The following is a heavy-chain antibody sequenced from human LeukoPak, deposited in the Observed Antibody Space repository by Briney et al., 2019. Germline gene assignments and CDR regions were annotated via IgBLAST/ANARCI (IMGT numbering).Heavy chain of an antibody. CDR1: GFTFRSYS. D-gene: IGHD5-12*01. CDR3: ARDIVATAYYYYGMDV. Sequence: PGGSLRLSCAASGFTFRSYSMNWVRQAPGKGLEWVSYISSSSSTIYYADSVKGRFTISRDNAKNSLYLQMNSLRAEDTAVYYCARDIVATAYYYYGMDVWGQGTTVTVSS. CDR2: ISSSSSTI. J-gene: IGHJ6*02. V-gene: IGHV3-48*04.